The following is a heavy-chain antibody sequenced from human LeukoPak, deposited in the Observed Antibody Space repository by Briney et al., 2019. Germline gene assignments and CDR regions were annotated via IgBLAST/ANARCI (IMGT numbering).Heavy chain of an antibody. J-gene: IGHJ4*02. CDR2: IIPIFGIA. CDR3: ASTYCSGGSCYGRLVDY. D-gene: IGHD2-15*01. V-gene: IGHV1-69*04. CDR1: GGTFSSYA. Sequence: ASVKVSCKASGGTFSSYAISWVRQASGQGLEWMGRIIPIFGIANYARKFQGRVTITADKSTSTAYMELSSLRSEDTAVYYCASTYCSGGSCYGRLVDYWGQGTLVTVSS.